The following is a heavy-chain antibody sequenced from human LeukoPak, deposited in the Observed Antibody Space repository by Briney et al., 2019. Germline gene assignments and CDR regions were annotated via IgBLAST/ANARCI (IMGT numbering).Heavy chain of an antibody. J-gene: IGHJ4*02. CDR3: ARDYYDFWSGPMGIDLYYFDY. CDR1: GFTFSSYS. CDR2: ISSSSSYI. V-gene: IGHV3-21*01. D-gene: IGHD3-3*01. Sequence: GGSLRLSCAASGFTFSSYSVNWVRQAPGKGLEWVSSISSSSSYIYYADSVKGRFTISRDNAKNSLYLQMNSLRAEDTAVYYCARDYYDFWSGPMGIDLYYFDYWGQGTLVTVSS.